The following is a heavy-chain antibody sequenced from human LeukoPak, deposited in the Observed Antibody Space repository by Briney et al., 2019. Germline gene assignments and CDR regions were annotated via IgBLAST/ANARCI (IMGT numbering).Heavy chain of an antibody. CDR2: IHYSGST. Sequence: PSETLSLTCIVSGGSISSYYWSWIRQPPGKGLEWIGYIHYSGSTNYNPSLKSRVTISVDTSKNQFSLNLSSVTAADTAMYYCAGGWDTAMYGYWGQGTLVTVSS. D-gene: IGHD5-18*01. CDR3: AGGWDTAMYGY. V-gene: IGHV4-59*08. J-gene: IGHJ4*02. CDR1: GGSISSYY.